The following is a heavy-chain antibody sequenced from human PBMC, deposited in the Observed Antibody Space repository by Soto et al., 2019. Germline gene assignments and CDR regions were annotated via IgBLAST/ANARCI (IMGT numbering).Heavy chain of an antibody. J-gene: IGHJ4*02. CDR2: IYYSGST. CDR3: ARSMTTVTTLDY. CDR1: GGSISSSSYY. D-gene: IGHD4-17*01. V-gene: IGHV4-39*01. Sequence: SETLSLTCTVSGGSISSSSYYWGWIRQPPGKGLERIGSIYYSGSTYYNPSLKSRVTISVDTSKNQFSLKLSSVTAADTAVYYCARSMTTVTTLDYWGQGTLVTVSS.